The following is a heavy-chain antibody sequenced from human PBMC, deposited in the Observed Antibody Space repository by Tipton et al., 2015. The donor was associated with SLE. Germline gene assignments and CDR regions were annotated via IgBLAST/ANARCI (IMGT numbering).Heavy chain of an antibody. Sequence: TLSLTCSVSGVSISNDGYYWSWIRKNPGKGLEVIGSVEYSGNTHYNPSLRSRINISVDTSKNQFSLKLSSVTAADTAVYYCARGSSSWRGWGQGTLVTVSS. CDR1: GVSISNDGYY. CDR3: ARGSSSWRG. V-gene: IGHV4-31*03. CDR2: VEYSGNT. J-gene: IGHJ4*02. D-gene: IGHD6-13*01.